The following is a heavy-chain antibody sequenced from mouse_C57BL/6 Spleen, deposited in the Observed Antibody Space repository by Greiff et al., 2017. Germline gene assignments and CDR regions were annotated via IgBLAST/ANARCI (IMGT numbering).Heavy chain of an antibody. D-gene: IGHD1-1*01. J-gene: IGHJ3*01. CDR2: IYPGNSDT. CDR1: GYTFTSYW. Sequence: EVQVVESGTVLARPGASVKMSCKTSGYTFTSYWMHWVKQRPGQGLEWIGAIYPGNSDTSYNQKFKGKAKLTAVTSASTAYMELSSLTNEDSAVYYCTRPHYYGSSWFAYWGQGTLVTVSA. CDR3: TRPHYYGSSWFAY. V-gene: IGHV1-5*01.